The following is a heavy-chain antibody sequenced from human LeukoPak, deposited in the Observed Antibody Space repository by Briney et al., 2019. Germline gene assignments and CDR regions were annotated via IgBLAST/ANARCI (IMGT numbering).Heavy chain of an antibody. V-gene: IGHV5-51*01. J-gene: IGHJ4*02. CDR3: ARHVAVAGPIDY. CDR2: IYPGDSDT. D-gene: IGHD6-19*01. CDR1: GYNFAHDW. Sequence: GESLKISCTGSGYNFAHDWIGWVRQMPGKGLEWMGIIYPGDSDTRYSPSFQGQVTISADKSISTAYLQWSSLKASDTAMYYCARHVAVAGPIDYWGQGTLVTVSS.